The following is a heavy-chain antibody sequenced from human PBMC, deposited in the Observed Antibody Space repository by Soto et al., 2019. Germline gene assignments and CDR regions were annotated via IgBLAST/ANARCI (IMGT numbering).Heavy chain of an antibody. D-gene: IGHD2-2*01. Sequence: ASVKVSCKASGYTFTSYAMHWVRQAPGQRLEWMGWINAGNGNTKYSQKFQGRVTITRDTSASTAYMELSSLRTEDTAIYYCANPEPRSYQPSPYWGRGTLVTVSS. CDR1: GYTFTSYA. CDR2: INAGNGNT. J-gene: IGHJ4*02. CDR3: ANPEPRSYQPSPY. V-gene: IGHV1-3*01.